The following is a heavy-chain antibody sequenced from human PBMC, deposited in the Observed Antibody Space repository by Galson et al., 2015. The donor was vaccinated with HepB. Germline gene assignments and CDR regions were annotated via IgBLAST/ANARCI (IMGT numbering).Heavy chain of an antibody. Sequence: SLRLSCAASGFTFSYYAMSWVRQAPGKGLEWVSAITPSGDNTYSADSMKGRFTIPRDNSKNTLFLQMNGLRADDTAIYFCAKVFPEKTDGWYRQALYYFDSWGHGTRVTVSS. V-gene: IGHV3-23*01. J-gene: IGHJ4*01. CDR1: GFTFSYYA. D-gene: IGHD6-19*01. CDR3: AKVFPEKTDGWYRQALYYFDS. CDR2: ITPSGDNT.